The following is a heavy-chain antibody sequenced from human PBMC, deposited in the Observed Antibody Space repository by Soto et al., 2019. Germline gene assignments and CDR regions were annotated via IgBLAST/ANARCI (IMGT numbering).Heavy chain of an antibody. D-gene: IGHD2-15*01. CDR2: IYYSGST. Sequence: PSETLSLTCAVYGGSFSSYYWGWIRQPPGKGLEWIGSIYYSGSTYYNPSLKSRVTISVDTSKNQFSLKLSSVTAADTAVYYCARRGRYCSGGSCPGDYYGMDVWGQGTTVTVSS. V-gene: IGHV4-39*01. CDR1: GGSFSSYY. J-gene: IGHJ6*02. CDR3: ARRGRYCSGGSCPGDYYGMDV.